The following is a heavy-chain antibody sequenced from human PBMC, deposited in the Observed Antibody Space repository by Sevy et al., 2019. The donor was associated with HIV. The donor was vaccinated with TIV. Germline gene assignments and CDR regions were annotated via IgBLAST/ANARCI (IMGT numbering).Heavy chain of an antibody. J-gene: IGHJ4*02. CDR2: ISGSGGRT. V-gene: IGHV3-23*01. D-gene: IGHD1-26*01. CDR1: GFTFSSYA. CDR3: ANDRVYSGRIALFDY. Sequence: GGSLRLSCAASGFTFSSYAMSWVRQAPGKGLEWVSAISGSGGRTYYADSVKGRFTISRDNSKNTLYLQMNSLRAEDTAVYYCANDRVYSGRIALFDYWGQRTLVTVSS.